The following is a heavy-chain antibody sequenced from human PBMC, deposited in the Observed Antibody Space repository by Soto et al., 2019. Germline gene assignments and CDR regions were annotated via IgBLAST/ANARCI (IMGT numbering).Heavy chain of an antibody. CDR3: ARRNQDSSGYYYDFFDY. J-gene: IGHJ4*02. V-gene: IGHV4-34*01. CDR2: INHRGSI. Sequence: SETLSLTCVVSGGSLSDYFWSWIRQPPGMGLEWIGEINHRGSINYNPSLKSRVTISVDTSKNQFSLTVSSVTAADTAVYYCARRNQDSSGYYYDFFDYWGQGTLVTVS. D-gene: IGHD3-22*01. CDR1: GGSLSDYF.